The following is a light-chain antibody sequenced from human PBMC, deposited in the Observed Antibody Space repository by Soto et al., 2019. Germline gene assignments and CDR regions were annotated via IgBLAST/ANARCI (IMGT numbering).Light chain of an antibody. CDR1: QSISGW. J-gene: IGKJ5*01. V-gene: IGKV1-12*01. CDR2: ASS. CDR3: QQGDSFPIT. Sequence: DIQMTQSPSSVSASVGDRVTITCRASQSISGWLAWYLQKPGTVPKLLIYASSSLQSGVPSRFSGSGAGTEFTLTITSLQPEDFGTYYCQQGDSFPITFGQGTRLEIK.